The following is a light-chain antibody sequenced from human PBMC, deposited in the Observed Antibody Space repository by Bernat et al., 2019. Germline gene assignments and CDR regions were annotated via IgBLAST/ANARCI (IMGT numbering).Light chain of an antibody. CDR2: GAS. J-gene: IGKJ4*01. CDR1: QVISKY. CDR3: PQYARYPLA. Sequence: DIQMTQSPSSLSASVGDRVTITCRATQVISKYLAWVQQKPGKAPKSLIYGASTLFSGVPSRFRCSGSETDFTLTSSSLQPEDSATYYCPQYARYPLAFGGGTKVEVK. V-gene: IGKV1-16*01.